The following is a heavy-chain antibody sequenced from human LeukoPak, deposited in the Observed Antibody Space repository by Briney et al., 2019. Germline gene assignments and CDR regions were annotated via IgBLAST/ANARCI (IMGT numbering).Heavy chain of an antibody. D-gene: IGHD6-13*01. V-gene: IGHV1-18*01. Sequence: ASVKVSCKASGYTFTSYGISWVRQAPGQGLEWMGWISAYNGNTNYAQKLQGRVTMTTDTPTSTAYMELRSLRSDDTAVSYCASWAAAGTFDYRGQGTLVTVSS. CDR3: ASWAAAGTFDY. CDR2: ISAYNGNT. J-gene: IGHJ4*02. CDR1: GYTFTSYG.